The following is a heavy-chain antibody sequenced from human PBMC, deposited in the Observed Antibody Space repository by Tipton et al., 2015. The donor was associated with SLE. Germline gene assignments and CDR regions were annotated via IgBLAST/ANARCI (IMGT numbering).Heavy chain of an antibody. D-gene: IGHD3-22*01. CDR3: ARSDDYDSSGYYSYAFDI. CDR2: IYNSGSG. Sequence: TLSLTCTVSGGSISSHYWSWIRQPPGKGLEWIGYIYNSGSGNYNPSLKSRVTISVDTSKNQFSLKLSSVSAADSAVYYWARSDDYDSSGYYSYAFDIWGQGTMVPVSS. CDR1: GGSISSHY. J-gene: IGHJ3*02. V-gene: IGHV4-59*11.